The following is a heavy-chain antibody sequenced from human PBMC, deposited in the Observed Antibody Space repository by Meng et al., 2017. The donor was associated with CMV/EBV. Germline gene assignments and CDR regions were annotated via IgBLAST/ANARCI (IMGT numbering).Heavy chain of an antibody. CDR2: ISYDASNK. CDR1: GFTFSSYA. V-gene: IGHV3-30*04. D-gene: IGHD6-13*01. J-gene: IGHJ6*02. Sequence: SCAASGFTFSSYAMHWVRQAPGKGLEWVAVISYDASNKYYADSVKGRFTISRDNSKNTLYLQMNSLRAEDMAVYYCASKAAGGSIYYYYGMDVWGQGATVTVSS. CDR3: ASKAAGGSIYYYYGMDV.